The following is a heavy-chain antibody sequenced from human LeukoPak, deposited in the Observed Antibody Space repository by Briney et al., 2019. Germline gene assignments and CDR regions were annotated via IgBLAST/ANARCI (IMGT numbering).Heavy chain of an antibody. Sequence: GGSLRLSCAASGFTFSSYAMSWVRQAPGKGLEWVSAISGSGGSTYYADSVKGRFTISRDNSKNTPYLQMNSLRAEDTAVYYCAKAGSGYSSSWYVYWGQGTLVTVSS. CDR2: ISGSGGST. D-gene: IGHD6-13*01. CDR3: AKAGSGYSSSWYVY. CDR1: GFTFSSYA. V-gene: IGHV3-23*01. J-gene: IGHJ4*02.